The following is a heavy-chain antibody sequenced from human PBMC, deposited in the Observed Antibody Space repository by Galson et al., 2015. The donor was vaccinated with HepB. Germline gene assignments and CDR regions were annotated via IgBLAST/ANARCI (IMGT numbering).Heavy chain of an antibody. CDR1: GFTFSSYG. V-gene: IGHV3-30*18. CDR3: AKGSSYRVLPFYNGDF. Sequence: SLRLSCAASGFTFSSYGMHWVRQAPGKGLEWVAVISYDGDNVNYAEAVKGRFTISRDNSKNTLYLQMNSLRAEDTAVYYCAKGSSYRVLPFYNGDFWGQGTLVTVSS. J-gene: IGHJ4*02. CDR2: ISYDGDNV. D-gene: IGHD2/OR15-2a*01.